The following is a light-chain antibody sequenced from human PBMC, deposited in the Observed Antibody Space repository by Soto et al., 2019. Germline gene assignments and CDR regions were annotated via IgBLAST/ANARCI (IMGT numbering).Light chain of an antibody. J-gene: IGLJ3*02. CDR2: DVS. V-gene: IGLV2-14*01. CDR1: SSDVGGYNY. Sequence: QSALTQPGSVSGSPGQSITISCTGTSSDVGGYNYVSWYQQHPGKAPKLMIYDVSNRPSGVSNRFSGSKSGNTASLTISGLQAEDEADYYCSSYTRSSTRVFGGGTQLTVL. CDR3: SSYTRSSTRV.